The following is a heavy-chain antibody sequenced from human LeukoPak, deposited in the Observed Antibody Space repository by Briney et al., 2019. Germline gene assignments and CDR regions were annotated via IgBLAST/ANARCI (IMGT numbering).Heavy chain of an antibody. CDR2: IYQSGST. Sequence: PSETLSLTCAVSGGSISSTNWWSWARQPPGKGLEWIGEIYQSGSTNFNPSLKSRVTISVDKSKNQFSLKLSSVTAADTAVYYCARVPLYYYAMDVWGQGTPVTVSS. V-gene: IGHV4-4*02. CDR3: ARVPLYYYAMDV. J-gene: IGHJ6*02. CDR1: GGSISSTNW.